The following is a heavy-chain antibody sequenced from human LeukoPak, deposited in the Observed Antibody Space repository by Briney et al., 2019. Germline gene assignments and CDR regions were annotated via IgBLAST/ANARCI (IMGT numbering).Heavy chain of an antibody. D-gene: IGHD5-18*01. CDR1: GGSFSGYY. CDR2: INHSGST. V-gene: IGHV4-34*01. Sequence: KTSETLSLTCAVYGGSFSGYYWSWIRQPPGKGLEWIGEINHSGSTNYNPSLKSRVTISVDTSKNQFSLKLSSVTAADTAVYYCARESSYGYMFDPWGQGTLVTVSS. J-gene: IGHJ5*02. CDR3: ARESSYGYMFDP.